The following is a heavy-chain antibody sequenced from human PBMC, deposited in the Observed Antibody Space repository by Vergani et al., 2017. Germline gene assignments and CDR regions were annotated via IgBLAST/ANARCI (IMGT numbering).Heavy chain of an antibody. D-gene: IGHD3-3*01. Sequence: QVQLVESGGGVVQPGRSLRLSCAASGFTFSSYGMHWVRQAPGKGLEWVAVISYDGSNKYYADSVKGRFTISRDNSKTTLYLQMNSLRAEDTAVYYCAKDRAGYDFWSGYYSDYYYYGMDVWGQGTTVTVSS. CDR3: AKDRAGYDFWSGYYSDYYYYGMDV. CDR2: ISYDGSNK. J-gene: IGHJ6*02. CDR1: GFTFSSYG. V-gene: IGHV3-30*18.